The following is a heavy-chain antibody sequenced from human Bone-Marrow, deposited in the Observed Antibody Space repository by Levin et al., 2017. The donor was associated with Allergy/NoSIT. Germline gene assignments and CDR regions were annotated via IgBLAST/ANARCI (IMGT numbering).Heavy chain of an antibody. CDR1: GFTFKDYA. J-gene: IGHJ4*02. V-gene: IGHV3-9*01. Sequence: SLKISCAASGFTFKDYAMHWVRQRPGKGLEWVSGIFWDSDSIGYADSVKGRFTISRDNAKNSLYLQMNSLRTEDTALYFCAKDHGHVTAALHYWGQGTLVTVSS. CDR3: AKDHGHVTAALHY. D-gene: IGHD2-21*02. CDR2: IFWDSDSI.